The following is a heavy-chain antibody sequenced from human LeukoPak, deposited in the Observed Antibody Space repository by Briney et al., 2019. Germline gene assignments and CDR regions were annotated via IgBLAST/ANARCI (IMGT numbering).Heavy chain of an antibody. D-gene: IGHD4-17*01. CDR1: GFTFSDYS. CDR3: LRSDYGFDY. J-gene: IGHJ4*02. CDR2: IKSKTDGGTT. V-gene: IGHV3-15*01. Sequence: GGSLRLSCAASGFTFSDYSLNWVRQAPGKGLEWVGRIKSKTDGGTTDYAAPVKGRFTISRDDSKNTLYLQMNSLKTEDTAVYYCLRSDYGFDYWGQGTLVTVSS.